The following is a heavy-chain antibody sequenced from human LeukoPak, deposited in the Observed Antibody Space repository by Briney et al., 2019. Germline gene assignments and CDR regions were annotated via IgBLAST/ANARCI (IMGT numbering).Heavy chain of an antibody. Sequence: GGSLRLTCAASGFPFSSYSMTWVRQAPGKGLEWVANIKPDGTTKFYVDSVKGRFTISRDNALNSLYLQMNSLRAEDTAIYYCARSIPYGTTWYGRSDYWGQGTLVTVSS. CDR1: GFPFSSYS. D-gene: IGHD6-13*01. CDR3: ARSIPYGTTWYGRSDY. V-gene: IGHV3-7*03. J-gene: IGHJ4*02. CDR2: IKPDGTTK.